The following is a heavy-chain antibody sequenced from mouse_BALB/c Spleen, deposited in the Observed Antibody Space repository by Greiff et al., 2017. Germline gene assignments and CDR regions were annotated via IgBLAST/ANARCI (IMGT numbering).Heavy chain of an antibody. V-gene: IGHV1S126*01. D-gene: IGHD2-4*01. J-gene: IGHJ4*01. CDR3: ARGDDFLYYAMDY. CDR2: IDPSDSET. Sequence: QVQLKESGPQLVRPGASVKISCKASGYSFTSYWMHWVKQRPGQGLEWIGMIDPSDSETRLNQKFKDKATLTVDKSSSTAYMQLSSPTSEDSAVYYCARGDDFLYYAMDYWGQGTSVTVSS. CDR1: GYSFTSYW.